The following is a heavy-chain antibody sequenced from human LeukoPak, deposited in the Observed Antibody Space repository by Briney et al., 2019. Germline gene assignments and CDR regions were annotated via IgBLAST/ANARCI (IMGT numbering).Heavy chain of an antibody. Sequence: GGSLRLSCAASGFTFSSYAMSWVRQAPGKGLEWVSAISGSGGSTYYADSVKGRFTISRDNSKNALYLQMNSLRAEDTAVYYCAKRRASTFEGYYFDYWGQGTLVTVSS. D-gene: IGHD3-16*01. CDR3: AKRRASTFEGYYFDY. J-gene: IGHJ4*02. CDR1: GFTFSSYA. V-gene: IGHV3-23*01. CDR2: ISGSGGST.